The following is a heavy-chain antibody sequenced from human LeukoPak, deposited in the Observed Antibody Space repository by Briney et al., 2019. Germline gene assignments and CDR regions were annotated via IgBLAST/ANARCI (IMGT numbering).Heavy chain of an antibody. Sequence: SETLSLTCAVYGGSFSGYYWSWIRQPPGKGLEWIGEINHSGSTNYNPSLKSRVTISVDTSKNQFSLKLSSVTAADTAVYYCARVGGYYGSGSYYPSSQLFDPWGQGTLVTVSS. CDR3: ARVGGYYGSGSYYPSSQLFDP. J-gene: IGHJ5*02. D-gene: IGHD3-10*01. V-gene: IGHV4-34*01. CDR1: GGSFSGYY. CDR2: INHSGST.